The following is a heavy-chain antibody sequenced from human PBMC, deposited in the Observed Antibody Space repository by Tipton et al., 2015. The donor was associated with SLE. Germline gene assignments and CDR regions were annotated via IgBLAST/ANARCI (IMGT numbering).Heavy chain of an antibody. CDR1: GGSISSRNYY. J-gene: IGHJ4*02. CDR3: ARHRSGTWLQYYFDF. Sequence: TLSLTCTVSGGSISSRNYYWDWIRQPPGKGPEWIGRITNNGNTYYIPSLQSRVTMSVDTSKNHFSLKLSSVTAADTAIYYCARHRSGTWLQYYFDFWGQGTLVTVSS. D-gene: IGHD5-24*01. V-gene: IGHV4-39*01. CDR2: ITNNGNT.